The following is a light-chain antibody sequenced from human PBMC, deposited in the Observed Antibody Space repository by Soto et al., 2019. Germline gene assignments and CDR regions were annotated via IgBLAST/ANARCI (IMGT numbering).Light chain of an antibody. V-gene: IGLV2-14*01. CDR1: SSDVGGYNL. CDR3: SSYKSSGTLPYV. J-gene: IGLJ1*01. Sequence: QSALTQPASVSGSPGQSITISCTGTSSDVGGYNLVSWYQQYPDKAPKLMIFDVNTRPSGVSNRFSGSKSGNTASLTISGLQAEDEAAYYCSSYKSSGTLPYVFGTGTNLTVL. CDR2: DVN.